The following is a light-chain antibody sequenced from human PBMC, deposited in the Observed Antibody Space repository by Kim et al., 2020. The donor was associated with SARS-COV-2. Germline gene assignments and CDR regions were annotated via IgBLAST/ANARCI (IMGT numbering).Light chain of an antibody. V-gene: IGKV3-15*01. CDR2: AAS. CDR1: QSIGTN. J-gene: IGKJ2*01. Sequence: SPGERAILSGRASQSIGTNLAWYHQKPGQAPRLLIYAASTRATGVPARISGSASGSDFTLTISTLQSGDFGIYYCQQYNNWFPYTFGQGTELEI. CDR3: QQYNNWFPYT.